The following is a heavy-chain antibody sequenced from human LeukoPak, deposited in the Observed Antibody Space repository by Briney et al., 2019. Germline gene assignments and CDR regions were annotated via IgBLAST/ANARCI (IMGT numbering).Heavy chain of an antibody. CDR2: INHSGST. CDR3: ARDHYKVSWDSDYGGDPRGSYYYMDV. CDR1: GGSFSGYY. J-gene: IGHJ6*03. V-gene: IGHV4-34*01. D-gene: IGHD4-23*01. Sequence: SETLSLTCAVYGGSFSGYYWSWIRQPPGKGPEWIGEINHSGSTNYNPSLKSRVTISVDTSKNQFSLKLSSVTAADTAVYYCARDHYKVSWDSDYGGDPRGSYYYMDVWGKGTTVTVSS.